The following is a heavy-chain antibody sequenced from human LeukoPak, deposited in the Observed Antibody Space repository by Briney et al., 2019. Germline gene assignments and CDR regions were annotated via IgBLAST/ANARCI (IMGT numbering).Heavy chain of an antibody. CDR2: IYPGDSDT. Sequence: PXXGLXXMGXIYPGDSDTRYSPSFQGQVTISADKSISTAYLQWSSLKASDTAMYYCATTNGYSGYDPSLFDYWGQGTLVTVSS. CDR3: ATTNGYSGYDPSLFDY. D-gene: IGHD5-12*01. V-gene: IGHV5-51*01. J-gene: IGHJ4*02.